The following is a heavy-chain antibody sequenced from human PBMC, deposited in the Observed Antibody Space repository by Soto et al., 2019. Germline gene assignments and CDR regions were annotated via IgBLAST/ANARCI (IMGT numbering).Heavy chain of an antibody. CDR1: GFTFSSYG. CDR3: AKVPPSMEGSGSYPTGMDV. CDR2: ISYDGSKK. V-gene: IGHV3-30*18. Sequence: QVQLVESGGGVVQPGRSLRLSCAASGFTFSSYGMHWVRQAPGKGLEWVAVISYDGSKKYYADSVKGRFTISRDNSKNTLYLQMNSLRVEDTAVYYCAKVPPSMEGSGSYPTGMDVWGQGTTVTVCS. J-gene: IGHJ6*02. D-gene: IGHD3-10*01.